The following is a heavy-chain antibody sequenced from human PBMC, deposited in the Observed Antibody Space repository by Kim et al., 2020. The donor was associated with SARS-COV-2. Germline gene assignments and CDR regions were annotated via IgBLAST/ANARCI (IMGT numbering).Heavy chain of an antibody. V-gene: IGHV3-23*01. CDR2: ITGSGATT. D-gene: IGHD3-16*01. CDR1: GFTFNNYA. J-gene: IGHJ4*02. CDR3: ARGGPGNPLDF. Sequence: GVSLRLSCTSSGFTFNNYAMTWVRQSPGKGLEWVSAITGSGATTYYADSVKGRFSISRDNSKNTLYLEMNSLRVEDTALYYCARGGPGNPLDFWGQGALVTVSS.